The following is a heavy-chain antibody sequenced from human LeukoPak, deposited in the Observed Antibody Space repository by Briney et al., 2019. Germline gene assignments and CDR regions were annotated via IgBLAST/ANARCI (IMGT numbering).Heavy chain of an antibody. CDR1: EFKFDDYA. Sequence: GGSLRLSCAAAEFKFDDYAMHWVRPGPGKGLEWVAGISWSSGHMEYAESVKGRFTISRDNARNALYLQMDGLRRDDTALYYCVRSVVVVAATPTHFDLWGRGTQVIVSS. V-gene: IGHV3-9*01. J-gene: IGHJ2*01. D-gene: IGHD2-15*01. CDR3: VRSVVVVAATPTHFDL. CDR2: ISWSSGHM.